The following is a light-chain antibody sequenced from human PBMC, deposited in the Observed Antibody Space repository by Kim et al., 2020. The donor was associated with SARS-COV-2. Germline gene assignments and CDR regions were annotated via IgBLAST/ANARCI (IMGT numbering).Light chain of an antibody. J-gene: IGLJ2*01. CDR3: QAWDSSIVV. V-gene: IGLV3-1*01. CDR2: QDS. CDR1: KLGDKY. Sequence: YELTQPPSVSVSPGQTASITCSGDKLGDKYACWYQQKPGQSPVLVIYQDSKRPSGIPERFSGSNSGNTATLTISGTQAMDEADYYCQAWDSSIVVFGGGTKLTVL.